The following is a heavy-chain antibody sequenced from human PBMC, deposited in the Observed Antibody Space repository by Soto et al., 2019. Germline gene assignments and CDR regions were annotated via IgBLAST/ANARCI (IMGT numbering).Heavy chain of an antibody. J-gene: IGHJ5*02. D-gene: IGHD3-16*01. CDR1: GFCFNKTW. Sequence: GGSLRLSCAASGFCFNKTWMTWVRQAPGRGLEWVGRIRSKVDGGTPDYAAPVKGRFTISRDDSKNTLYLQMNSLKTEDTALYYCTSVWGIRPSWGQGTLVTVSS. CDR2: IRSKVDGGTP. V-gene: IGHV3-15*01. CDR3: TSVWGIRPS.